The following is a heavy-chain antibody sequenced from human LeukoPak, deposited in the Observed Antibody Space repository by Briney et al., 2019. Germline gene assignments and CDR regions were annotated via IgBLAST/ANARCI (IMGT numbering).Heavy chain of an antibody. J-gene: IGHJ4*02. CDR2: INHSGST. D-gene: IGHD5-24*01. CDR3: ARGRRWLRKSTPIHFDY. V-gene: IGHV4-34*01. CDR1: GGSFSGYY. Sequence: SETLSLTCAVYGGSFSGYYWSWIRQPPGKGLEWIGEINHSGSTNYNPSLKSRVTISVDTSKNQFSLKLSSVTAADTAVYYCARGRRWLRKSTPIHFDYWGQGTLVTVSS.